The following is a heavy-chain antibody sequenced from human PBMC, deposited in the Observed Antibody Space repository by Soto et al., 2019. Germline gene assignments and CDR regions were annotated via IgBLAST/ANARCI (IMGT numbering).Heavy chain of an antibody. CDR2: ISYDGSNK. D-gene: IGHD3-22*01. Sequence: QVQLVESGGGVVQPGKALRLSCEAFGFAFSSYTIDWVRQAPGKGLEWVAVISYDGSNKYYADSVKGRFTISRDNSKNTLYLQMNSLRAEDTAVYYCARDPLTRGTAIVVVRGHGFDYWVQGTLVTVTS. J-gene: IGHJ4*02. V-gene: IGHV3-30*03. CDR1: GFAFSSYT. CDR3: ARDPLTRGTAIVVVRGHGFDY.